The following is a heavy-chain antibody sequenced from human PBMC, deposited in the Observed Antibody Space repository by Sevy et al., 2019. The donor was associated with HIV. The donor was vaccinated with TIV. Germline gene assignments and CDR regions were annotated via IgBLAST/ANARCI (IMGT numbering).Heavy chain of an antibody. CDR2: ISYDGSNK. J-gene: IGHJ6*02. D-gene: IGHD6-13*01. Sequence: GSLRLSCAASGFTFSSYGMHWVRQAPGKGLEWVAVISYDGSNKYYADSVKGRFTISRDNSKNTLYLQMNSLRAEDTAVYYCAKDTQARSYSSSWYGYYYYGMDVWGQGTTVTVSS. CDR3: AKDTQARSYSSSWYGYYYYGMDV. V-gene: IGHV3-30*18. CDR1: GFTFSSYG.